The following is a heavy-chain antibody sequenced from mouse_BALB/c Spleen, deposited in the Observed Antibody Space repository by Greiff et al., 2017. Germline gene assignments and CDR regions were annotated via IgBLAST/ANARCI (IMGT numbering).Heavy chain of an antibody. CDR2: IWSDGST. CDR1: GFSLTSYG. CDR3: ARHGRYGNYEYYAMDY. J-gene: IGHJ4*01. D-gene: IGHD2-10*02. Sequence: VQLQQSGPDLVAPSQSLSITCTVSGFSLTSYGVHWVRQPPGKGLEWLVVIWSDGSTTYNSALKSRLSISKDNSKSQVFLKMNSLQTDDTAMYYCARHGRYGNYEYYAMDYWGQGTSVTVSS. V-gene: IGHV2-6-2*01.